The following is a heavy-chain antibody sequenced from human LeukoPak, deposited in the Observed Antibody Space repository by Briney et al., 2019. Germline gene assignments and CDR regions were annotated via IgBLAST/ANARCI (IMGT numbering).Heavy chain of an antibody. Sequence: GGSLRLSCAVSGVTFSSYAMSWVRQAPGKGLEWVSAISGSGGSTYYADSVKGRFTISRDNSKNTLYLQMNSPRAEDTAVYYCAKDPGNPPFDYWGQGTLVTVSS. CDR2: ISGSGGST. D-gene: IGHD4-23*01. V-gene: IGHV3-23*01. CDR3: AKDPGNPPFDY. J-gene: IGHJ4*02. CDR1: GVTFSSYA.